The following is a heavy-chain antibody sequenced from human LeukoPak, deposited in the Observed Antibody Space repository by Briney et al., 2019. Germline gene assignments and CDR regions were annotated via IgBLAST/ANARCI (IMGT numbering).Heavy chain of an antibody. V-gene: IGHV1-46*01. CDR1: GYTFTSYY. J-gene: IGHJ5*02. CDR2: INPSGGST. Sequence: ASVKVSCMASGYTFTSYYMHWVRQAPGQGLEWMGIINPSGGSTSYAQKFQGRVTMTRDTSTRTVYMELSSLRSEDTTVYYCARGLLYQLPMVVGWFDPWGQGTLVTVSS. D-gene: IGHD2-2*01. CDR3: ARGLLYQLPMVVGWFDP.